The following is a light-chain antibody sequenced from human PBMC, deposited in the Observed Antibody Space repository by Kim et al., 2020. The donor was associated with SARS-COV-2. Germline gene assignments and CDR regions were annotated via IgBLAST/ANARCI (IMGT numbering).Light chain of an antibody. CDR2: DAS. J-gene: IGKJ5*01. CDR3: QQYYNWVT. Sequence: SVSPGEGATLSCRASQSVRNKLDWYQQKPGQAPRLLISDASTRATDIPARFSGSGSGTEFTLTIGSLQPEDFAVYYCQQYYNWVTFGQGTRLEIK. CDR1: QSVRNK. V-gene: IGKV3-15*01.